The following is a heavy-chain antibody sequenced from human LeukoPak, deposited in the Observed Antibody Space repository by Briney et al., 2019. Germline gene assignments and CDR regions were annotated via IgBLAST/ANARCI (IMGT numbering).Heavy chain of an antibody. CDR3: ARHVEEDTAMVPFDY. D-gene: IGHD5-18*01. V-gene: IGHV4-39*07. J-gene: IGHJ4*02. CDR1: GGSISSSNYY. Sequence: SETLSLTCTVSGGSISSSNYYWGWLRQPPGKGLEWIGSIYYSGSTYFNPSLKSRVTISVDTSKNQFSLKLSSVTAADTAVYYCARHVEEDTAMVPFDYWGQGTLVTVSS. CDR2: IYYSGST.